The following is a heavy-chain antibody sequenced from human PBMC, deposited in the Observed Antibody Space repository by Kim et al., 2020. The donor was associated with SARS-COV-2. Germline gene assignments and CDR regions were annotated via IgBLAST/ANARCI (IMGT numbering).Heavy chain of an antibody. J-gene: IGHJ4*02. Sequence: TYSPSFEGHVTISVDKTINTAYLQLSGLKASDTAIYYCARGLASEFYFDFWGQGTLVTVSS. V-gene: IGHV5-51*01. CDR3: ARGLASEFYFDF.